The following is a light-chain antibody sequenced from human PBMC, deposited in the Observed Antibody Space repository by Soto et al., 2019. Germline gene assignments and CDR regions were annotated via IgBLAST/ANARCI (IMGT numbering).Light chain of an antibody. CDR1: QGISSA. CDR2: DAS. J-gene: IGKJ2*01. V-gene: IGKV1-13*02. CDR3: QQFNSYPYT. Sequence: AIQLTQSPSSLSASVGDRVTITCRASQGISSALAWYQQKPGKAPNLLIYDASSLESGVPSRFSGSGSGTDFTLTISSLQPEDFATYYCQQFNSYPYTFGQGTKLEIK.